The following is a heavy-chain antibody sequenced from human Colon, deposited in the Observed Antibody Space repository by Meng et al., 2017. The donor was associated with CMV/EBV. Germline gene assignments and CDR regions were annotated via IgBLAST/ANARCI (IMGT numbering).Heavy chain of an antibody. V-gene: IGHV1-2*02. CDR3: VRESWYFDF. Sequence: QVQLVQSGTEVKKPGASVKVSCKTSGYTFTANHVHWVRQAPGQGLELMGWIYPQDGGTDFAQKFQDRVTLTRDTSITTAYMELSGLTSDDTAIYYCVRESWYFDFWGEGTLVTVSS. J-gene: IGHJ4*02. D-gene: IGHD6-13*01. CDR2: IYPQDGGT. CDR1: GYTFTANH.